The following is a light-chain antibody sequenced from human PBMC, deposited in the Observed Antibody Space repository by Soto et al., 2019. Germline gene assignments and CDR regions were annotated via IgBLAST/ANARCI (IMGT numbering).Light chain of an antibody. CDR3: QHYNSYSEA. V-gene: IGKV1-5*03. J-gene: IGKJ1*01. Sequence: DIQMPQSPSTGSGSVRYSVTSTCRASQTISSWLAWYQQKPGKAPKLLIYKASTLKSGVPSRFSGSGSGTEFTLTISSLQPDDFATYYCQHYNSYSEAVGQGTKVDIK. CDR2: KAS. CDR1: QTISSW.